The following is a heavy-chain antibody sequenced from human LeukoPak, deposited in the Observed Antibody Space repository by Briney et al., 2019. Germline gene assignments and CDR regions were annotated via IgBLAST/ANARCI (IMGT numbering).Heavy chain of an antibody. V-gene: IGHV1-3*01. J-gene: IGHJ3*02. D-gene: IGHD3-16*01. CDR2: INAGNGNT. Sequence: ASVKVSCKASGYTFTSYAMHWVRQAPGQRLEWMGWINAGNGNTKYSQKFQGRVTITRDTSASTAYMELSSLRSEDTAVYYCTRVSGRLGGPFDIWGQGTLVTVSS. CDR1: GYTFTSYA. CDR3: TRVSGRLGGPFDI.